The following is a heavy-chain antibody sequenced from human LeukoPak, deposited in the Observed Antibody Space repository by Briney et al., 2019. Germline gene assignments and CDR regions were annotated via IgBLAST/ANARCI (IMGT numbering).Heavy chain of an antibody. CDR2: IYYSGST. CDR1: GDSINNYY. V-gene: IGHV4-59*01. CDR3: ARYRNEALFAFDI. D-gene: IGHD1-14*01. J-gene: IGHJ3*02. Sequence: SETLSLTCTVSGDSINNYYWSWIRQPPGKGLEWIGYIYYSGSTNYNPSLKSRVTISVDTSKNQFPLKLNSVTAADTAVYYCARYRNEALFAFDIWGQGTMVTVSS.